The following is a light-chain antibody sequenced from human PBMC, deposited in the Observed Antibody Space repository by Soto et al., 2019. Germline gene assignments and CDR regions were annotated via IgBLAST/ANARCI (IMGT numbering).Light chain of an antibody. CDR1: SGSVSTSDY. V-gene: IGLV8-61*01. Sequence: QAVVTQEPSFSVSPGGTVTLTCGLNSGSVSTSDYPSWYQQTPGQAPRTLIYNTNTRSSGVPDRFSGSILGNKAALTITGAQADDESDYYCAVYMGSGTGVFGGGTKLTVL. CDR2: NTN. CDR3: AVYMGSGTGV. J-gene: IGLJ3*02.